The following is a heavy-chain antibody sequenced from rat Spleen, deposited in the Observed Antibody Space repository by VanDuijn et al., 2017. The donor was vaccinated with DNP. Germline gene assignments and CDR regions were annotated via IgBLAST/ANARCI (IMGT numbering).Heavy chain of an antibody. Sequence: EVLLVESDGGLVQPGRSLKLSCAVSGFTFNDYYMAWVRQAPAKGLEWVATISYNGGTPYYRDSVKGRFTISRDNAKSTLYLQMDSLRSDDTATYYCARHGSNQVFDYWGQGVMVTVSS. CDR2: ISYNGGTP. D-gene: IGHD5-1*01. CDR3: ARHGSNQVFDY. V-gene: IGHV5-29*01. J-gene: IGHJ2*01. CDR1: GFTFNDYY.